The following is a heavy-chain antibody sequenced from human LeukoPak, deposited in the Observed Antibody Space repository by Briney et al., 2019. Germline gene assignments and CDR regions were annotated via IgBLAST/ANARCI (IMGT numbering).Heavy chain of an antibody. J-gene: IGHJ4*02. Sequence: ASVKVSCKASGYTFTGYYMHWVRQAPGQGLEWMGWINPNSGGTNYAQKFQGRVTMTRDTSISTAYMELSRLRSDDTAVYYCARESVDTATIDYWGQGTLVTVSS. D-gene: IGHD5-18*01. V-gene: IGHV1-2*02. CDR1: GYTFTGYY. CDR3: ARESVDTATIDY. CDR2: INPNSGGT.